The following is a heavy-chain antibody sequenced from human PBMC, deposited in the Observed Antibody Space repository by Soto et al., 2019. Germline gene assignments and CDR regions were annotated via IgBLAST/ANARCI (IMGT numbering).Heavy chain of an antibody. CDR2: IYYSGST. J-gene: IGHJ6*02. CDR1: GGSISSGGYY. D-gene: IGHD6-6*01. CDR3: ARGYMTANGSTAARNAGRYSYYYGMDG. Sequence: SETLSLTCTVSGGSISSGGYYWSWIRQHPGKGLEWIGYIYYSGSTYYNPSLKNRVTISVDTSKNQFSLKLSSVTAADTAVYYRARGYMTANGSTAARNAGRYSYYYGMDGWGQGTTVTVSS. V-gene: IGHV4-31*03.